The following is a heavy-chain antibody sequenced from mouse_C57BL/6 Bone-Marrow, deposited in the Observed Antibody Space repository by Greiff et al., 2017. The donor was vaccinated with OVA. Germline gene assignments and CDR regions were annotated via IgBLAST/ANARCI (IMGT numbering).Heavy chain of an antibody. Sequence: EVKLVESGGGLVQPGGSLKLSCAASGFTFSDYYMYWVRQTPEKRLEWVAYISNGGGSTYYPDTVKGRFTISRDNAKNTLYLQMSRLKSEDTAMYYCARHSPYGFDYWGQGTTLTVSS. J-gene: IGHJ2*01. CDR3: ARHSPYGFDY. V-gene: IGHV5-12*01. CDR2: ISNGGGST. D-gene: IGHD1-1*01. CDR1: GFTFSDYY.